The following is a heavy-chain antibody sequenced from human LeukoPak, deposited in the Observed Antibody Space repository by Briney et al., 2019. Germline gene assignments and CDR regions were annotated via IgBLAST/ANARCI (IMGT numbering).Heavy chain of an antibody. D-gene: IGHD3-10*01. CDR3: ARDEGGSGSYYK. CDR1: GGSISSGGYY. J-gene: IGHJ4*02. Sequence: SETLSLTCTVSGGSISSGGYYWSWLRQHPGKGLEWIGYIYYSGSTYYNPSLKSRVTISVDTSKNQFSLKLSSVTAADTAVYYCARDEGGSGSYYKWGQGTLVTVSS. CDR2: IYYSGST. V-gene: IGHV4-31*03.